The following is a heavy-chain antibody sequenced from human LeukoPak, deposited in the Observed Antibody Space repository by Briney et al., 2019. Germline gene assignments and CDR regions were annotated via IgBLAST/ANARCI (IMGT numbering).Heavy chain of an antibody. D-gene: IGHD5-18*01. J-gene: IGHJ4*02. CDR2: ISSSGSTI. V-gene: IGHV3-48*03. CDR3: ARDGDTAKPDDY. CDR1: GFTFSTYE. Sequence: GGSLRLSCAASGFTFSTYEKNWVRQAPGKGLEWVSFISSSGSTIYYADSVKGRFTISRDNAKTSLYLQMHSLRAEDTAVYYCARDGDTAKPDDYWGQGTLVTVSS.